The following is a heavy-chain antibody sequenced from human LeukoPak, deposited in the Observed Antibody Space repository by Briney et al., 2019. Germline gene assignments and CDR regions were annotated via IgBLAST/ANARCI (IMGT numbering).Heavy chain of an antibody. V-gene: IGHV3-33*06. CDR2: IWYDGSNK. CDR3: AKEGPYRGTYYYFDY. D-gene: IGHD3-16*01. CDR1: GFTFSRYG. J-gene: IGHJ4*02. Sequence: GGSLRLSCAVCGFTFSRYGMHWLRQAPGKGLEWVAVIWYDGSNKHYVYSVKGRFTISRDNSKNTLYLQMNSLIAEDTAVYYCAKEGPYRGTYYYFDYWGQGTLVTVSS.